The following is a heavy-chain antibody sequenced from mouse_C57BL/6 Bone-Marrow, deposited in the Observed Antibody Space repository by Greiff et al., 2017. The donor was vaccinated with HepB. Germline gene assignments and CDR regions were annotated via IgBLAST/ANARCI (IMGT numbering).Heavy chain of an antibody. J-gene: IGHJ3*01. CDR3: TTSYGSSSAY. D-gene: IGHD1-1*01. CDR2: IYPENGDT. Sequence: EVKLVESGAELVRPGASVKLSCTASGFNIKDDYMHWVKQRPEQGLEWIGWIYPENGDTEYASKFQGKATITADTSSNTAYLQLSSLTSEDTAVYYCTTSYGSSSAYWGQGTLVTVSA. V-gene: IGHV14-4*01. CDR1: GFNIKDDY.